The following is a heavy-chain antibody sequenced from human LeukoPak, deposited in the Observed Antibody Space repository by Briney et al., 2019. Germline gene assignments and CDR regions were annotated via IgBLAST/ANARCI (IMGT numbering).Heavy chain of an antibody. Sequence: SETLTLTCTVSGGSISSYYWSWIRQPPGKGLEGIGYIYYSGSTNYNPSLKSRITISVDTSKNQFSLKLSSVTAADTAVYYCANMWGRIWGQGTMVTVSS. D-gene: IGHD3-16*01. V-gene: IGHV4-59*01. J-gene: IGHJ3*02. CDR1: GGSISSYY. CDR3: ANMWGRI. CDR2: IYYSGST.